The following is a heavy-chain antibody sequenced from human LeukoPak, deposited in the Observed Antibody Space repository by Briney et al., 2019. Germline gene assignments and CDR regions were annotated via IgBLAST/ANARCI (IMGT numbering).Heavy chain of an antibody. CDR2: ISSSSSYI. CDR1: GFTFSSYS. D-gene: IGHD2-15*01. Sequence: GGSLRLSCAASGFTFSSYSMNWVRQAPGKGLEWVSSISSSSSYIYYADSVKGRFTISRDNAKNSLYLHMNSLRAEDTAVYYCARVVAAYFDYWGQGTLVTVSS. CDR3: ARVVAAYFDY. V-gene: IGHV3-21*01. J-gene: IGHJ4*02.